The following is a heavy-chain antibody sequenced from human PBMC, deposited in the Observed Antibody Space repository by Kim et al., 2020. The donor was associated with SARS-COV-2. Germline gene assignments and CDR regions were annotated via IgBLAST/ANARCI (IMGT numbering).Heavy chain of an antibody. Sequence: SETLSLTCTVSGGSISSGGYYWSWIRQHPGKGLEWIGYIYYSGSTYYNPSLKSRVTISVDTSKNQFSLKLSSVTAADTAVYYCARGIYITFDIWGQGTMVTVSS. J-gene: IGHJ3*02. CDR3: ARGIYITFDI. CDR2: IYYSGST. V-gene: IGHV4-31*03. D-gene: IGHD3-3*01. CDR1: GGSISSGGYY.